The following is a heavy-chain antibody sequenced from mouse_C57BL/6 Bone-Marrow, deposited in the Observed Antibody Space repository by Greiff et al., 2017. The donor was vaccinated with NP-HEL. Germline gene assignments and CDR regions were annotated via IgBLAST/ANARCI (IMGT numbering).Heavy chain of an antibody. CDR1: GYTFTSYW. D-gene: IGHD6-1*01. CDR3: ARFCPWFAY. J-gene: IGHJ3*01. V-gene: IGHV1-50*01. Sequence: QVQLQQPGAELVKPGASVKLSCKASGYTFTSYWMQWVKQRPGQGLEWIGEIDPSDSYTNYNQKFKGKATLTVDTSSSTAYMQLSSLTSEDSAVYYCARFCPWFAYWGQGTLVTVSA. CDR2: IDPSDSYT.